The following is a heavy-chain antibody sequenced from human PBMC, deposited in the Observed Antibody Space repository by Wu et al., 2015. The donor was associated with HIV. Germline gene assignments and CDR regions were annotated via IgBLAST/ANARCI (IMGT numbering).Heavy chain of an antibody. D-gene: IGHD4-23*01. V-gene: IGHV1-69*18. CDR3: ARGKYGGNVDY. CDR1: GYTFTSYD. Sequence: QVQLVQSGAEVKKPGASVKVACKSSGYTFTSYDINWVRQATGQGLEWMGRIIPIFGTANYAQKFQGRVTITADESTSTAYMELSSLRSEDTAVYYCARGKYGGNVDYWGQGTLVTVSS. J-gene: IGHJ4*02. CDR2: IIPIFGTA.